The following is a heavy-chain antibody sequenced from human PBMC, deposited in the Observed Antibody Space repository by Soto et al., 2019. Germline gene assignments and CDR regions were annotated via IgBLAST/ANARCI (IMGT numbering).Heavy chain of an antibody. D-gene: IGHD6-13*01. V-gene: IGHV1-69*12. CDR3: ALDQQGAFDI. Sequence: QVQLVQSGAEVKKPGSSVKVSCKASGGTFSSYAISWVRQAPGQGLEWMGGNNPIFGTANYAQKFQGRVPITADESTSTAYMELSSLRAEDTALYYCALDQQGAFDIWGQGTMVTVSS. CDR1: GGTFSSYA. CDR2: NNPIFGTA. J-gene: IGHJ3*02.